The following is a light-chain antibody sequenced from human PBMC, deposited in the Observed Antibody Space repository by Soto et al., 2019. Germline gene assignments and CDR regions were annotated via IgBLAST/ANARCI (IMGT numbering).Light chain of an antibody. V-gene: IGKV1-17*01. CDR3: LQHNTYPWT. J-gene: IGKJ1*01. CDR2: AAS. CDR1: QGIGDD. Sequence: DIQMTQSPYSLSASVGDRVIITCRASQGIGDDLGWYQQKPGKAPKRLIYAASSLQSGVPSRFSGSGSRTDFTLTISSLQPDDFASYYCLQHNTYPWTFGPGTKVEVK.